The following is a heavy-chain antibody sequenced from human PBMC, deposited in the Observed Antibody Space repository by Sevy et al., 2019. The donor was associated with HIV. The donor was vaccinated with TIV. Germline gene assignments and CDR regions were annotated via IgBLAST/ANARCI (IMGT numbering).Heavy chain of an antibody. CDR1: GDSVSSNSAA. CDR2: TYYRSQWYN. V-gene: IGHV6-1*01. Sequence: SQTLSLTCAISGDSVSSNSAAWNWIRQSPSRGLEWLGRTYYRSQWYNDYAVSVKSRITINPDTSKNQFSLQLNSVTPEDTAVYYCARALWSSSWYGGYYFDYWGQGTLVTVSS. CDR3: ARALWSSSWYGGYYFDY. D-gene: IGHD6-13*01. J-gene: IGHJ4*02.